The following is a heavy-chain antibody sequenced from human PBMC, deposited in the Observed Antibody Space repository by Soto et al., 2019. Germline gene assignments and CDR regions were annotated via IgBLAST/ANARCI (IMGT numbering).Heavy chain of an antibody. V-gene: IGHV4-59*01. D-gene: IGHD6-13*01. CDR2: IHYSGATSFFP. CDR1: GGSMRNYF. CDR3: AAGEASSRNLAPYYLDF. Sequence: SETLSLTCTVSGGSMRNYFWTWIRQPPGKGLEWIGYIHYSGATSFFPSYNPSLRGRVTISEDTSKNQFSLKLLSVTTADTAVYLCAAGEASSRNLAPYYLDFWGQGTLVTVSS. J-gene: IGHJ4*02.